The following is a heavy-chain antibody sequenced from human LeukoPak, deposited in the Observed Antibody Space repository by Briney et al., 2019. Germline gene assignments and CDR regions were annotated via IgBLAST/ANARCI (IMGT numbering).Heavy chain of an antibody. D-gene: IGHD2-15*01. CDR1: GGTFSSYA. CDR2: IIPIFGTA. J-gene: IGHJ3*02. CDR3: ARADGYCSGGSCYVGAFDI. V-gene: IGHV1-69*01. Sequence: SVKVSCKASGGTFSSYAISWVRKAPGQGLEWMGGIIPIFGTANYAQKFQGRVTITADESTSTAYMELSSLRSEDTAVYYCARADGYCSGGSCYVGAFDIWGQGTMVTVSS.